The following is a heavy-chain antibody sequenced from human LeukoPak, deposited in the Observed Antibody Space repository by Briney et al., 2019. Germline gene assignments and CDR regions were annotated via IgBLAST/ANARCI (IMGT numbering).Heavy chain of an antibody. V-gene: IGHV4-4*07. CDR2: IYTSGST. D-gene: IGHD2-2*01. CDR1: GGSISSYY. CDR3: ARGLSYCSSTSCLDP. Sequence: PSETLSLTCTVSGGSISSYYWSWIRQPAGKGLEWIGRIYTSGSTNYNPSLKSRVTMSVDTSKNQFSLKLSSVTAADTAVYYCARGLSYCSSTSCLDPWGQGTLVTVSS. J-gene: IGHJ5*02.